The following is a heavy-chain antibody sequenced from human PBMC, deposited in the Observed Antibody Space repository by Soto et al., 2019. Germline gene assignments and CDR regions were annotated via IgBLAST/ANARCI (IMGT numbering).Heavy chain of an antibody. D-gene: IGHD1-20*01. V-gene: IGHV4-59*01. CDR2: IYYSGST. CDR3: ARVNITGTYYYYYYMDV. J-gene: IGHJ6*03. CDR1: GGSISSYY. Sequence: SETLSLTCIVSGGSISSYYWSWIRQPPGKGLEWIGYIYYSGSTNYNPSLKSRVTISVDTSKNQFSLKLSSVTAADTAVYYCARVNITGTYYYYYYMDVWGKGTTVT.